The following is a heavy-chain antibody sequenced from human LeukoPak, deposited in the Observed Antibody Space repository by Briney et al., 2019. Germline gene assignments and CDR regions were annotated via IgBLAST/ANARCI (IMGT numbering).Heavy chain of an antibody. CDR2: IRDDGGEK. D-gene: IGHD1-1*01. CDR1: GFTFRTYW. Sequence: PGGSLRLSCAASGFTFRTYWMSWVRQAPGKGLEWVANIRDDGGEKHYVDSVEGRFTISRDNAKNPLFLQMNTLRAEDTAIYFCARHGRHWSYYFDYWGQGSLVTVSS. CDR3: ARHGRHWSYYFDY. V-gene: IGHV3-7*03. J-gene: IGHJ4*02.